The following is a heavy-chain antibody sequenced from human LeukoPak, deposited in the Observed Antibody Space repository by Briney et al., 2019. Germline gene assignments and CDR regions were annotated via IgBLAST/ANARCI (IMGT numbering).Heavy chain of an antibody. CDR1: GFTFSTYW. J-gene: IGHJ4*02. CDR3: ARDSSGNLDY. D-gene: IGHD1-26*01. CDR2: IKRDGSEK. Sequence: GGSLRLSCAASGFTFSTYWMAWVRQAPGKGPERVANIKRDGSEKYYVESVKGRFTISRDNAKNSLFLQMNSLTAEDTSIYYCARDSSGNLDYWGQGALVTVSS. V-gene: IGHV3-7*01.